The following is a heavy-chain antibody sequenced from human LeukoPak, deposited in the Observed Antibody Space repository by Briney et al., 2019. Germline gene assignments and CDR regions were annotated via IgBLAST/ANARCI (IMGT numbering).Heavy chain of an antibody. CDR1: GFTFDDYG. Sequence: PGGSLRLSCAASGFTFDDYGMSWVRQAPGKGLEWVSGINWNGGSTGYADSVKGRFTISRDNAKNSLYLQMNGLRAEDTAVYYCARSVNSIAAAGTDFDYWGQGTLVTVSS. V-gene: IGHV3-20*04. CDR2: INWNGGST. CDR3: ARSVNSIAAAGTDFDY. J-gene: IGHJ4*02. D-gene: IGHD6-13*01.